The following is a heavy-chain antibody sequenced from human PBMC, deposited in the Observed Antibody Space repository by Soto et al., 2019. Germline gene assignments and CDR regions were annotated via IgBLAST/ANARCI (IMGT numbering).Heavy chain of an antibody. CDR3: ARDLEYYYDSSGSLLGNSFRFDP. Sequence: PGGSLRLSCAASGFTFSSYSMNWVRQAPGKGLEWVSSISSSSSYIYYADSVKGRFTISRDNAKNSLYLQMNSLRAEDTAVYYCARDLEYYYDSSGSLLGNSFRFDPWGQGTLVTVSS. CDR2: ISSSSSYI. V-gene: IGHV3-21*01. D-gene: IGHD3-22*01. CDR1: GFTFSSYS. J-gene: IGHJ5*02.